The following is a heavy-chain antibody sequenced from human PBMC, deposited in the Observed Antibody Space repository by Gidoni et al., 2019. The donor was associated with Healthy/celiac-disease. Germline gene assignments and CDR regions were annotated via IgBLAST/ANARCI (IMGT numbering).Heavy chain of an antibody. V-gene: IGHV3-23*01. J-gene: IGHJ6*02. CDR3: AKGLVTFSYFYYGLDV. CDR2: LGGSGTST. Sequence: EVQLLESGGGLVQPGGSLRLSCPASGFTFRSYSLSWVRQAPGKGLEWVSALGGSGTSTYYADSVKGRFTISRDNSKNTVYLQMNSLRAEDTAVYYCAKGLVTFSYFYYGLDVWGQGTTVTVSS. CDR1: GFTFRSYS. D-gene: IGHD2-21*02.